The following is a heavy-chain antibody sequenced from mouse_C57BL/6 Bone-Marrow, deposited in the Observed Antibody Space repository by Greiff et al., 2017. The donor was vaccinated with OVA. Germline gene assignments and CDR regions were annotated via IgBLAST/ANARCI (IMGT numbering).Heavy chain of an antibody. CDR1: GYAFSSSW. CDR2: IYPGDGDT. CDR3: AREGWLLRGFAY. D-gene: IGHD2-3*01. J-gene: IGHJ3*01. V-gene: IGHV1-82*01. Sequence: QVQLKQSGPELVKPGASVKISCKASGYAFSSSWMNWVKQRPGKGLEWIGRIYPGDGDTNYNGKFKGKATLTADKSSSTAYMQLSSLTSEDSAVYFCAREGWLLRGFAYWGQGTLVTVSA.